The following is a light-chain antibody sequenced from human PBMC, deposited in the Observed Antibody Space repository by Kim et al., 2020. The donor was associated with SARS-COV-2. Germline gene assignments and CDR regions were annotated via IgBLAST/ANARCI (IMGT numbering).Light chain of an antibody. Sequence: ASVNLTCTLSSGHSSYAIAWHQQQPEKGPRYLMKLNSDGSHSKGDGIPDRFSGSSSGAERYLTISSLRSEDEADYYCQTWGTGIVVFGGGTQLTVL. V-gene: IGLV4-69*01. J-gene: IGLJ2*01. CDR2: LNSDGSH. CDR3: QTWGTGIVV. CDR1: SGHSSYA.